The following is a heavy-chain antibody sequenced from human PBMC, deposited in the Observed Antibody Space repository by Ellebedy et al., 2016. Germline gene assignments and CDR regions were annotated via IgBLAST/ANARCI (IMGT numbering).Heavy chain of an antibody. J-gene: IGHJ3*01. CDR2: VFHTGTA. Sequence: SETLSLTCNVSGGSVSSDYWDWIRRPPGKGLEWIGYVFHTGTAHYNPSLNSRVTMSVDTSKSQFSLRLTSVSAADTAVYYCAKWNDGWKAFDVWGQGTVVTVSS. CDR3: AKWNDGWKAFDV. V-gene: IGHV4-59*02. CDR1: GGSVSSDY. D-gene: IGHD1-1*01.